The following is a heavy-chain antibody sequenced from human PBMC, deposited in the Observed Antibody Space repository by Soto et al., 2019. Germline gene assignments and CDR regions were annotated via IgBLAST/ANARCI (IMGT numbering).Heavy chain of an antibody. CDR3: AKMSDGWYGAFHI. CDR1: GFTFTTYA. V-gene: IGHV3-30-3*02. Sequence: GSLRLSCVASGFTFTTYAMHWVRQAPGKGLEWVAVISYDGSNKHYADSVKGRFIISRDNSKNTLYLQMNSLRAEDTAVYYCAKMSDGWYGAFHIWGQGTMVT. J-gene: IGHJ3*02. D-gene: IGHD6-19*01. CDR2: ISYDGSNK.